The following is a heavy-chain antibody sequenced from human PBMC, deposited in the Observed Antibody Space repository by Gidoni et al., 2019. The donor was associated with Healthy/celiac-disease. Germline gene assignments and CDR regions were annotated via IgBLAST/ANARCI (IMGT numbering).Heavy chain of an antibody. CDR1: GYSISSGYY. CDR3: ARVFGIAAAASYNWFDP. CDR2: IYHSGST. J-gene: IGHJ5*02. D-gene: IGHD6-13*01. V-gene: IGHV4-38-2*01. Sequence: QVQLQESGPGLVTPSETLSLTCAVSGYSISSGYYWGWIRQPPGKGLEWIGSIYHSGSTYYNPSLKSRVTISVDTSKNQFSLKLSSVTAADTAVYYCARVFGIAAAASYNWFDPWGQGTLVTVSS.